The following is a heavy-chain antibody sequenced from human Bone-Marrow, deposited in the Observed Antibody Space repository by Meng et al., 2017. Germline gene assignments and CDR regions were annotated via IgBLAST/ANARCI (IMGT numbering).Heavy chain of an antibody. J-gene: IGHJ3*02. V-gene: IGHV3-21*01. CDR2: ISSSSSYI. D-gene: IGHD3-9*01. CDR1: GFTLSSYS. CDR3: NYYDILTDDAFDI. Sequence: GGSLRLSCAASGFTLSSYSMNWVRQAPGRGLEWVSSISSSSSYIYYADSVKGRFTISRDNAKNSLYLQMNSLRAEDTAVYYCNYYDILTDDAFDIWGQGTMVTVSS.